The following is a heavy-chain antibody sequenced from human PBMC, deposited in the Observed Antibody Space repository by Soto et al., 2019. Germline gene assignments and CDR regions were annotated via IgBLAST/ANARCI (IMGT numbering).Heavy chain of an antibody. J-gene: IGHJ6*02. CDR3: ARALSSSWPYYYYYGMDV. Sequence: GGSLILSCAASGFTFSSYSMNWVRQAPGKGLEWVSYISSSSSTIYYADSVKGRFTISRDNAKNSLYLQMNSLRDEDTAVYYCARALSSSWPYYYYYGMDVWGQGTTVTVSS. V-gene: IGHV3-48*02. CDR2: ISSSSSTI. D-gene: IGHD6-13*01. CDR1: GFTFSSYS.